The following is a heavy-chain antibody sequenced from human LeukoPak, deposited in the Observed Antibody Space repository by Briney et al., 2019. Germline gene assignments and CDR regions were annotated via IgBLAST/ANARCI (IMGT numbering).Heavy chain of an antibody. Sequence: SVKVSCKASGGTFSSYAISWVRQAPGQGLEWMGGIIPIFGTANYAQKFQGRVTITADESTSTAYMELSSLRSEDTAVYYCAGTDSSSVTYYYYYYMDVWGKGTTVTVSS. CDR1: GGTFSSYA. CDR2: IIPIFGTA. D-gene: IGHD6-6*01. CDR3: AGTDSSSVTYYYYYYMDV. J-gene: IGHJ6*03. V-gene: IGHV1-69*13.